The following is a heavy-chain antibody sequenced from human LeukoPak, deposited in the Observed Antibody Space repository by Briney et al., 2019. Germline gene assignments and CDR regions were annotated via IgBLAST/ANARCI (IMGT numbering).Heavy chain of an antibody. D-gene: IGHD3-3*01. CDR1: GFTFGDYA. CDR2: IRTKPYGGTT. CDR3: TIGNRFLEWLFDY. Sequence: PGGSLRLSCTGSGFTFGDYAMSWVRQAPGQGLEWVGFIRTKPYGGTTEYAASVKGRFTISRDDSKSIAYLQMNSLKTEDTAVYYCTIGNRFLEWLFDYWGQGTLVTVSS. J-gene: IGHJ4*02. V-gene: IGHV3-49*04.